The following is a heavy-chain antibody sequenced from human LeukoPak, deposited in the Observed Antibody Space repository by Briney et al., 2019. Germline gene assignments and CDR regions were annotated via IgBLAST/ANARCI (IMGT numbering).Heavy chain of an antibody. Sequence: SVKVSCKASGGTFSSYAISWVRQAPGQGLEWMGRIIPILGIANYAQKFQGRVTITADKSTSTAYMELSSLRSEDTAVYYCAGFDGLTHAFDIWGQGTMVTVSS. CDR3: AGFDGLTHAFDI. D-gene: IGHD1-14*01. CDR1: GGTFSSYA. J-gene: IGHJ3*02. V-gene: IGHV1-69*04. CDR2: IIPILGIA.